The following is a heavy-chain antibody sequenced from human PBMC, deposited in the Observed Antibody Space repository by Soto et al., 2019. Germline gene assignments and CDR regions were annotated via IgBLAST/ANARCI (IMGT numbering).Heavy chain of an antibody. CDR2: IIPIFGTA. D-gene: IGHD3-22*01. CDR1: GGTFSSYA. Sequence: QVQLVQSGAEVQKPGSSVKVSCKASGGTFSSYAISWVRQAPGQGLEWMGGIIPIFGTANYAQKFQGRVTITADESPSTAYMELSSMRSEDTAVYYCASSITMIVVVYGMDVWVQGTTVTVSS. CDR3: ASSITMIVVVYGMDV. J-gene: IGHJ6*02. V-gene: IGHV1-69*01.